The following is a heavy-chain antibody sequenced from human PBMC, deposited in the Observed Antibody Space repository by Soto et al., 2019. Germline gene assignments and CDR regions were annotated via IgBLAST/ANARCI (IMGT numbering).Heavy chain of an antibody. D-gene: IGHD2-15*01. J-gene: IGHJ6*02. CDR1: GYSFTSYW. V-gene: IGHV5-10-1*01. CDR3: ARQGRCAIHTGFYYYGMDV. CDR2: IDPSDSYT. Sequence: GESLKISCKGSGYSFTSYWISWVREMPGKGLGWMGRIDPSDSYTNYSPSFQGHVTISADKSISTAYLQWSSLKASDTAMYYCARQGRCAIHTGFYYYGMDVSGPGTLVTVYS.